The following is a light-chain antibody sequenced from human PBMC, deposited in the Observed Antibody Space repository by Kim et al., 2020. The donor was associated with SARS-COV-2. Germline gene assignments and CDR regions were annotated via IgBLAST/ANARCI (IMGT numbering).Light chain of an antibody. CDR2: AAS. Sequence: SACVGDRVTITCRASQRISSYLKWYQQKPGKAPKLLISAASSLQSGVPSRFSGSGSGTDFTLTISSLQPEDFATYYCQQSYSTPYTFGQGTKLEI. CDR1: QRISSY. J-gene: IGKJ2*01. CDR3: QQSYSTPYT. V-gene: IGKV1-39*01.